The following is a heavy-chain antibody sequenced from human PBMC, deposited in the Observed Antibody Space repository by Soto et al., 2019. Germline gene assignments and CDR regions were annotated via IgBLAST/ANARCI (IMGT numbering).Heavy chain of an antibody. D-gene: IGHD3-22*01. CDR2: ISPSDGST. CDR3: AREPPPLTYYYDSSGQSGLDY. Sequence: ASVKVSCKASGYTFTCYYIHWVRQAPGQGLEWMGIISPSDGSTSYAQKLQGRVTMTTDTSTSTAYMELRSLRSDDTAVYYCAREPPPLTYYYDSSGQSGLDYWGQATLVTVSS. V-gene: IGHV1-46*01. CDR1: GYTFTCYY. J-gene: IGHJ4*02.